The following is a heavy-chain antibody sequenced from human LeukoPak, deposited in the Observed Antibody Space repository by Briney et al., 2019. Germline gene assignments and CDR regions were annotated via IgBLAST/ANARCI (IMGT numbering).Heavy chain of an antibody. CDR2: ISYDGSNK. D-gene: IGHD3-3*01. J-gene: IGHJ4*02. Sequence: PGGSLRLSCAASGFTLSSYGMHWVRQAPGKGLEWVAVISYDGSNKYYADSVKGRFTISRDNSKNTLYLQMNSLRAEDTAVYYCAPTAGVFLRWGQGTLVTVSS. V-gene: IGHV3-30*03. CDR1: GFTLSSYG. CDR3: APTAGVFLR.